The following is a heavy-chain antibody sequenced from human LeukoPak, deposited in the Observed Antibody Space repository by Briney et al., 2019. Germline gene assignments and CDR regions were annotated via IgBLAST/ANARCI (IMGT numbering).Heavy chain of an antibody. V-gene: IGHV4-59*01. D-gene: IGHD3-10*01. J-gene: IGHJ5*02. CDR2: IYYSGST. Sequence: SETLSLTCTVSGGSISSYYWSWIRQPPGKGLEWIGYIYYSGSTNYNPSLKSRVTISVDTSKNQFSLKLSSMTAADTAVYYCAGDTMVRGVMTNWFDPWGQGTLVTVSS. CDR3: AGDTMVRGVMTNWFDP. CDR1: GGSISSYY.